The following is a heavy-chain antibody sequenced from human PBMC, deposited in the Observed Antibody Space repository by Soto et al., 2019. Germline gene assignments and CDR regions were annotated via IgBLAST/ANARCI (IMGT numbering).Heavy chain of an antibody. CDR3: ARGGSAERQTAHDSYHYFPMDV. D-gene: IGHD3-16*01. V-gene: IGHV3-21*01. Sequence: PGGSLRLSCAASGFTFNRYSMNWVRQAPGKGLEWVSSITSSSGDKYYADSVKGRFAISRDNAKNSLFLEMTILRDEDTAVYYCARGGSAERQTAHDSYHYFPMDVWGQGTTVTVSS. J-gene: IGHJ6*02. CDR2: ITSSSGDK. CDR1: GFTFNRYS.